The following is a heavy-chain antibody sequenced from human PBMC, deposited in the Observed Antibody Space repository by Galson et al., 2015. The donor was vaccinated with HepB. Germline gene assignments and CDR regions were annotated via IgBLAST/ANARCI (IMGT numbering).Heavy chain of an antibody. J-gene: IGHJ6*02. CDR3: AAALDTAMVIRMDV. D-gene: IGHD5-18*01. Sequence: SLRLSCAASGFTFDHYAIHWVRQAPGKGLEWVSGISWNSGSIGYADSVKGRLTISRDNAKNTLYLQMNSLRSEDTAVYYCAAALDTAMVIRMDVWGQRTTVTVSS. V-gene: IGHV3-9*01. CDR1: GFTFDHYA. CDR2: ISWNSGSI.